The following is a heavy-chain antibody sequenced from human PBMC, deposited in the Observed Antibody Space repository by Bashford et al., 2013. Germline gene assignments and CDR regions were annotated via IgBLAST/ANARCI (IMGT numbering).Heavy chain of an antibody. CDR3: AKDWGAVAAAFPFDY. CDR2: ISSTSTTM. CDR1: GFTFSSYS. D-gene: IGHD6-19*01. V-gene: IGHV3-48*01. Sequence: GSLRLSCAASGFTFSSYSMNWSARLQGRAGWVSYISSTSTTMKIADSVKGRFTISRDNSKHTLYLQMDSLRVEDTAVYYCAKDWGAVAAAFPFDYWGQGALVTVSS. J-gene: IGHJ4*02.